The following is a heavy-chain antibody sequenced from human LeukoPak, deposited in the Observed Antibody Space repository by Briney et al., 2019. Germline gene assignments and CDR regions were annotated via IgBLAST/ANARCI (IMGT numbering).Heavy chain of an antibody. D-gene: IGHD5-24*01. Sequence: GGSLRLSCAASGFTFSSFGIHWVRQAPGKGLEWVAVIWNDGSNNYYADSVKGRFTISRDNAKNTLYLQMNSLRPEDTAVYYCASSMAYNCLDYWGQGTLVTVSS. J-gene: IGHJ4*02. CDR3: ASSMAYNCLDY. CDR1: GFTFSSFG. CDR2: IWNDGSNN. V-gene: IGHV3-33*01.